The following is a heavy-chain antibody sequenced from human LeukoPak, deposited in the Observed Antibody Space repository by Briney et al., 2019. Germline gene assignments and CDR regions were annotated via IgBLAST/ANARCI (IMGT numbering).Heavy chain of an antibody. V-gene: IGHV3-48*01. Sequence: GGSLRLSCAAAGLTLRSSSVSWARQAPGKGLEWVSYISSSSSTIYYADSVKGRFTISRDNAKNSLYLQMNSLRAEDTAVYYCARVTYYLWSSPTYYMDVWGKGTTVTVSS. D-gene: IGHD3-3*01. CDR2: ISSSSSTI. CDR3: ARVTYYLWSSPTYYMDV. CDR1: GLTLRSSS. J-gene: IGHJ6*03.